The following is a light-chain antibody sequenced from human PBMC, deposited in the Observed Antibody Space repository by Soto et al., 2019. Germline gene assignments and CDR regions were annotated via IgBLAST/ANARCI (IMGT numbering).Light chain of an antibody. V-gene: IGLV2-14*01. CDR2: EVN. Sequence: QSVLTQPASVSGSPGQSITISCTGSSSDVGGHNYVSWYQHHPGKAPKLMIYEVNNRPSGVSNRFSGSKSGNTASLTISGLQDEDVADYYCTSYAGRNIPGVFGGGTKLTVL. CDR1: SSDVGGHNY. J-gene: IGLJ3*02. CDR3: TSYAGRNIPGV.